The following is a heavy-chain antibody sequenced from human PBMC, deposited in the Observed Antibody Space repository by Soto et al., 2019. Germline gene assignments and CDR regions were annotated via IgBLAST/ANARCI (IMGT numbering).Heavy chain of an antibody. CDR1: GFTFSSYW. CDR2: IDYAGSSV. Sequence: EVQLVESGGGLVQPGGSLRLSCAASGFTFSSYWMHWVRQAPGKGLVWVSRIDYAGSSVRYADSVKGRFTISRDNSKNTMYLRMHSLRAEGTAVYYCTRVGGSVSGMDVWGQGTTVTVSS. D-gene: IGHD2-15*01. CDR3: TRVGGSVSGMDV. V-gene: IGHV3-74*01. J-gene: IGHJ6*02.